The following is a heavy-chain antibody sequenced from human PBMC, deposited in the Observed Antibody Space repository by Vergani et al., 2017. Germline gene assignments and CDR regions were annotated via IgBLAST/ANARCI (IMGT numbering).Heavy chain of an antibody. CDR2: INPSGGST. D-gene: IGHD2-2*01. J-gene: IGHJ6*02. V-gene: IGHV1-46*01. CDR3: ARAGYCSSTSCPTLSHYGMDV. CDR1: GYTFTNYY. Sequence: QVLLVQSGAEVKKPGASVRVSCKTSGYTFTNYYIHWVRQAPGQGLEWMGIINPSGGSTTYAQQFQGRLTMTRDTSTSTVYMDLSSLRSEDTAVYYCARAGYCSSTSCPTLSHYGMDVWGQGTTVTVSS.